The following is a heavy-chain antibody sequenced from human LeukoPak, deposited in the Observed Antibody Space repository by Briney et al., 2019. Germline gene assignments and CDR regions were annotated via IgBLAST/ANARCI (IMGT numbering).Heavy chain of an antibody. CDR1: GGSFSGYY. CDR3: ARGRRW. CDR2: INDSGSI. D-gene: IGHD5-24*01. Sequence: SETLSLTCAVYGGSFSGYYWTWIRQTPGKGLEWIGEINDSGSINYNPTLKSRVTISVDTSKNQFSLKLTSVTAADTAVYYCARGRRWWGQGTLVTVSS. J-gene: IGHJ4*02. V-gene: IGHV4-34*01.